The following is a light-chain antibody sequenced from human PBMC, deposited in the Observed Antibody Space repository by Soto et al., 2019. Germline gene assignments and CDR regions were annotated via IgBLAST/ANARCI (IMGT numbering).Light chain of an antibody. CDR2: AAS. J-gene: IGKJ5*01. Sequence: DIQMTQSPSSLSASIGDSVTITCRASQSISSYLSWYQQKPGKAPKLLIFAASNLQSGVPSRFSGSGSGTDFTLTVSNLQPEDFATYYCQQSYTSRITFGLGTRLESK. V-gene: IGKV1-39*01. CDR1: QSISSY. CDR3: QQSYTSRIT.